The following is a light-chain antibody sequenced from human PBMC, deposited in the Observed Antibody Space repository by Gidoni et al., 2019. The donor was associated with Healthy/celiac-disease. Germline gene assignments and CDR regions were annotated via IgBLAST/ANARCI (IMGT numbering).Light chain of an antibody. CDR1: QDISNY. CDR3: QQYDNLPFT. CDR2: DAS. J-gene: IGKJ3*01. V-gene: IGKV1-33*01. Sequence: DIQMPQSPSSLSASVGDRVTITCQASQDISNYLNWYQQKPGKAPKLLIYDASNLETGVPSRFSGSGSGTDFTFTISSLQPEDIATYYCQQYDNLPFTFGAGTKVDIK.